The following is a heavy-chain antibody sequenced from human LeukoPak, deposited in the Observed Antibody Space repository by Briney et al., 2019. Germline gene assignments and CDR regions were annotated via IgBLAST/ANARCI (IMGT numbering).Heavy chain of an antibody. CDR2: TFYTGRT. J-gene: IGHJ3*01. V-gene: IGHV4-39*01. Sequence: SETLSLTCTVSSDSIISNIYWWDWVRLPPGKGLEWIGATFYTGRTFYSPSLKSRVTISVDTSKNQFSLDLRSATAADTAVYYCARRRHNFDFHDVWGQGTRVTVSS. D-gene: IGHD3-3*01. CDR3: ARRRHNFDFHDV. CDR1: SDSIISNIYW.